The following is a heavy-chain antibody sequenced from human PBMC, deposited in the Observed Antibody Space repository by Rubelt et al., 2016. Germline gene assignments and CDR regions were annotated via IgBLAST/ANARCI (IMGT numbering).Heavy chain of an antibody. CDR2: IMHILGIP. Sequence: QVQLVQSGAEMKKPGSSVKVSCKASGGTFSDYSISWVRQAPGQGLEWMGGIMHILGIPNYAQKFQGRVTITAEKSTSTAYMELGSLRSEDTAIYDCAAGEGYNYIDDYWGQGTLVTVSS. V-gene: IGHV1-69*10. D-gene: IGHD5-24*01. CDR1: GGTFSDYS. CDR3: AAGEGYNYIDDY. J-gene: IGHJ4*02.